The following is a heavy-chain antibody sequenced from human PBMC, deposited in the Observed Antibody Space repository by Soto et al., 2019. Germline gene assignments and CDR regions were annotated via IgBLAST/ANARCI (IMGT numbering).Heavy chain of an antibody. CDR1: GFTFSSYG. CDR3: ARDCAGYSSGWYQRGGFDY. J-gene: IGHJ4*02. Sequence: QVQLVESGGGVVQPGRSLRLSCAASGFTFSSYGMHWVRQAPGKGLEWVAVIWYDGSKKYYADSVKGRFTISRDNSKNPLYLQMNSMRAEDTAVYYCARDCAGYSSGWYQRGGFDYWGQGPLVTVSS. CDR2: IWYDGSKK. D-gene: IGHD6-19*01. V-gene: IGHV3-33*01.